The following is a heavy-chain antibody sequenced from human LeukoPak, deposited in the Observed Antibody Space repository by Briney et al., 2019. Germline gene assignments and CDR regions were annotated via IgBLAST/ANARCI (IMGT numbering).Heavy chain of an antibody. Sequence: AGGSLRLSCAASGFTFSSYEMNWVRQAPGKGLEGVSYISSSGSTIYYADSVKGRFTISRDNAKNSLYLQMNSLRAEDTAVYSCARDKWGGFDYWGQGTLVTVSS. J-gene: IGHJ4*02. CDR2: ISSSGSTI. D-gene: IGHD7-27*01. CDR1: GFTFSSYE. V-gene: IGHV3-48*03. CDR3: ARDKWGGFDY.